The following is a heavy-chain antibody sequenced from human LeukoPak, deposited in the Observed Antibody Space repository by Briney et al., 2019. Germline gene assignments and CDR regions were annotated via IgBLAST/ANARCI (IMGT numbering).Heavy chain of an antibody. Sequence: GGSLRLSCAASGFTFSSYGMHWVRQAPGKGLEWVAVISYDGSNKYYADSVKGRFTISRDNSKNTLYLQMNSLRAEDTAVYYCAKVKEGSGSSKAYYYYYMDVWGKGTTVTVSS. CDR1: GFTFSSYG. D-gene: IGHD3-10*01. CDR2: ISYDGSNK. J-gene: IGHJ6*03. V-gene: IGHV3-30*18. CDR3: AKVKEGSGSSKAYYYYYMDV.